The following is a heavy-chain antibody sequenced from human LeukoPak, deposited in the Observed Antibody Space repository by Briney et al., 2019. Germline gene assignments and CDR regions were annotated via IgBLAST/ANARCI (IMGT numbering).Heavy chain of an antibody. J-gene: IGHJ4*02. Sequence: TLSLTCTVSGGSLTLGSYYWTWIRHYPGKGLEWIGYIHPSGITDYNPSLKSRVTMSLAMSQNQFSLKLTSVTAADTAIYYCARGQDAFKTGYWGQGTLVTVSS. CDR2: IHPSGIT. CDR1: GGSLTLGSYY. D-gene: IGHD5-24*01. CDR3: ARGQDAFKTGY. V-gene: IGHV4-31*03.